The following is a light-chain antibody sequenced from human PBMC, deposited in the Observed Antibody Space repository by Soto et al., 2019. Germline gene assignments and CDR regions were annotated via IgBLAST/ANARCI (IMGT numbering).Light chain of an antibody. CDR2: EVS. CDR3: SSYPGSSTPDV. Sequence: QSVLTQPASVSGSPGQSITISCTGTRSDIGGYNYVSWYQHHPGKAPKLIIFEVSDRPSGVSNRFSGSKSGNTASLTISGLQAEDEADDDCSSYPGSSTPDVFGTGTKLTVL. V-gene: IGLV2-14*01. J-gene: IGLJ1*01. CDR1: RSDIGGYNY.